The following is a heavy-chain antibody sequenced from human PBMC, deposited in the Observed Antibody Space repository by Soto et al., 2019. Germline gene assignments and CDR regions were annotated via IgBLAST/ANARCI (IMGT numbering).Heavy chain of an antibody. CDR2: ISDSGGST. D-gene: IGHD2-2*01. J-gene: IGHJ5*02. V-gene: IGHV3-23*01. CDR1: GFTFSSYA. CDR3: AKDLTSTSRTPDL. Sequence: SGGSLRLSCAASGFTFSSYAMSWVRQAPGKGLEWVSAISDSGGSTYYADSMKGRFTISRDNSKNTLYPQMNSLRAEDTAIYYCAKDLTSTSRTPDLWGQGTLVTVSS.